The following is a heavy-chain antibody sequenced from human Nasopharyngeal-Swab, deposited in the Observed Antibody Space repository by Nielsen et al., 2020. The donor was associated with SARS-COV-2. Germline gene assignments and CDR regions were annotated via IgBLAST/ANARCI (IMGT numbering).Heavy chain of an antibody. Sequence: SETLSLTCTVSGDSNSRSYWSWIRQPPGKGLEWIGFVFYTGNTNYNPSLKSRVTMSLDTSKNQFSLKLSSVTAADTAVFYCARHRYGGNLLDAFDIWGQGTMVTVSS. CDR3: ARHRYGGNLLDAFDI. V-gene: IGHV4-59*08. J-gene: IGHJ3*02. CDR1: GDSNSRSY. CDR2: VFYTGNT. D-gene: IGHD4-23*01.